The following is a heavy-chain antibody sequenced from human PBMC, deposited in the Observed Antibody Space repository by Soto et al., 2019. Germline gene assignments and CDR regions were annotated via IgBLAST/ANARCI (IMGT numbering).Heavy chain of an antibody. J-gene: IGHJ5*02. V-gene: IGHV4-39*01. CDR3: AGDYGDDEENWFDP. CDR1: GGSISSSSYC. Sequence: SETQCLTCTVAGGSISSSSYCWGWIRKPPGKGLEWIGSIYYSGSTYYNPSLKSRVTISVDTSKNQFSLKLSSVTAADTAVYYCAGDYGDDEENWFDPWGQGTLVTVSS. CDR2: IYYSGST. D-gene: IGHD4-17*01.